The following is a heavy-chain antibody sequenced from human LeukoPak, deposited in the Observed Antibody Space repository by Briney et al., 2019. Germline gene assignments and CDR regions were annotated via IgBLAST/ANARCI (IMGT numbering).Heavy chain of an antibody. Sequence: SETLSLTCTVSGVSISTSFYYWGWIRQPPGKGLEWIGTIYYSGSTYYNPSFKSRVTISVDTSKNQFSLKLSSVTAADTAVYYCARVRYCSGTSCYTFDPWGQGTLVTVSS. CDR1: GVSISTSFYY. J-gene: IGHJ5*02. V-gene: IGHV4-39*01. D-gene: IGHD2-2*01. CDR3: ARVRYCSGTSCYTFDP. CDR2: IYYSGST.